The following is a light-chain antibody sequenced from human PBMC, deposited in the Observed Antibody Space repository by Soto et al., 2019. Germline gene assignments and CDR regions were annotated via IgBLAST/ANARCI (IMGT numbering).Light chain of an antibody. CDR3: QQSFSTPHT. J-gene: IGKJ2*01. Sequence: IQMTQSPSSLSASVGDTVTITCRASQTISFYLNGYQQKPGRTPNLLIYATSSLQSGVPSRFDGSGSGTEFTLTISSLQPDDCATSYCQQSFSTPHTFGQGTKVELK. CDR1: QTISFY. CDR2: ATS. V-gene: IGKV1-39*01.